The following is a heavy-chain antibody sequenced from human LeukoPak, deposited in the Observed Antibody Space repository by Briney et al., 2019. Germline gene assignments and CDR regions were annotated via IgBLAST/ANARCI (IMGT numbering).Heavy chain of an antibody. CDR1: GGSITNYY. CDR3: ARANSGLDY. D-gene: IGHD2-21*01. V-gene: IGHV4-59*01. Sequence: KPSETLSLTCTVSGGSITNYYWSWIRQPPGKGLEWIGYIYYSGSTDYHPSLKSRVTISVDTSRNQFSLKLSSVTAADTAVYYCARANSGLDYWGQGAQVTVSS. CDR2: IYYSGST. J-gene: IGHJ4*02.